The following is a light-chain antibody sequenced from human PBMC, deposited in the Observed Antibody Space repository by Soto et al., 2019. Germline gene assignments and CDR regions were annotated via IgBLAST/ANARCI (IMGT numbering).Light chain of an antibody. CDR1: QSVSNNN. V-gene: IGKV3-11*01. CDR3: QQRSNWPRT. J-gene: IGKJ3*01. CDR2: DAS. Sequence: IVLTQSPGPLSSSPGERATLSCRASQSVSNNNLAWYQQRPGQAPRLLIYDASNRATGIPARFSGSGSGTDFTLTISSLEPEDFAVYYCQQRSNWPRTFGPGTKVDNK.